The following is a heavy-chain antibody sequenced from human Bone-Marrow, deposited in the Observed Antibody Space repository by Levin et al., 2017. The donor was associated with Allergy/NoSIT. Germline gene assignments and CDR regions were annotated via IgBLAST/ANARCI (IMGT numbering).Heavy chain of an antibody. J-gene: IGHJ5*02. V-gene: IGHV4-30-2*01. Sequence: SPTLSLPCALSGGSIRSGGSSWSWIRQPPGKGLEWIGYIFHTGSTYYNSSLKSRVTISVDRSKNQFSLKLTSVTAADTAVYYCARSFTMLRGGFDPWGQGILVTVSS. D-gene: IGHD3-10*01. CDR1: GGSIRSGGSS. CDR2: IFHTGST. CDR3: ARSFTMLRGGFDP.